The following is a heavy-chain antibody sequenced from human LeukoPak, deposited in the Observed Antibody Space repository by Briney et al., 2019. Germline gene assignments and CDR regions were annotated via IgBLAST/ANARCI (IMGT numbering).Heavy chain of an antibody. D-gene: IGHD4-11*01. CDR3: ARDPIIATVTPELDY. J-gene: IGHJ4*02. CDR1: GYTFTGYY. Sequence: GSVKVSCKASGYTFTGYYMHWVRQAPGQGLEWMGWINPNSGGTNYAQKFQGRVTMTRDTSISTAYMELSRLRSDDTAVYYCARDPIIATVTPELDYWGQGTLVTVSS. CDR2: INPNSGGT. V-gene: IGHV1-2*02.